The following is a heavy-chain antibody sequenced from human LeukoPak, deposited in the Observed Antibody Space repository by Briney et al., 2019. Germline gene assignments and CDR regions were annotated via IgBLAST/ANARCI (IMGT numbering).Heavy chain of an antibody. CDR1: VGSFSGYY. CDR3: ARGRSRYCSSTSCYTEDYYYYYMDV. Sequence: SETLSLTCAVYVGSFSGYYWSWIRQPPGKGLEWIGEINHSGSTNYNPSLKSRVTISVDTSKNQFSLKLSSVTAADTAVYSCARGRSRYCSSTSCYTEDYYYYYMDVWGKGTTVTVSS. D-gene: IGHD2-2*02. CDR2: INHSGST. V-gene: IGHV4-34*01. J-gene: IGHJ6*03.